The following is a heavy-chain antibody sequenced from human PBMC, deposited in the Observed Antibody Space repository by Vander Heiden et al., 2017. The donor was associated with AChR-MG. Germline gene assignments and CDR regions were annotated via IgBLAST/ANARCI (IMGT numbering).Heavy chain of an antibody. CDR1: GFTFSSYW. Sequence: EVQLVESGGGLVQPGGSLRLSCAASGFTFSSYWMSWVRQAPGKGLEWVANIKQDGSEKYYVDSVKGRFTISRDNAKNSLYLQMNSLRAEDTAVYYCARVKYQLLSYGMDVWGQGTTVTVSS. V-gene: IGHV3-7*01. CDR2: IKQDGSEK. D-gene: IGHD2-2*01. J-gene: IGHJ6*02. CDR3: ARVKYQLLSYGMDV.